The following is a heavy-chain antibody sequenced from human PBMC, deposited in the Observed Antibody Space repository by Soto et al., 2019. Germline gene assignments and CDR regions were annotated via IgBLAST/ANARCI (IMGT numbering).Heavy chain of an antibody. Sequence: GGSLRLSCVASGFSFSSHSMNWVRQAPGKGLEWVSSISGASSYIYYADSVKGRFTISRDNARNSLYLQMNSLRADDTAVYYCARTGTSIRNPWFDPWGQGTLVTVSS. D-gene: IGHD1-7*01. CDR2: ISGASSYI. CDR3: ARTGTSIRNPWFDP. J-gene: IGHJ5*02. V-gene: IGHV3-21*01. CDR1: GFSFSSHS.